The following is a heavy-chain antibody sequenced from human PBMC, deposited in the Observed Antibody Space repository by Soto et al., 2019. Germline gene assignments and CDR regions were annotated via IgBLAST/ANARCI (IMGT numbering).Heavy chain of an antibody. CDR3: ASSSLYGMDV. J-gene: IGHJ6*02. Sequence: SETLSLTCTVSGDSISTSHYYWGCIRQPPGKGLEWIGSIYKSGSTYYNPSLKSRVTMSVDTSKNQFSLKLSSVAAADTAVYYCASSSLYGMDVWGQGTTVTVSS. CDR1: GDSISTSHYY. CDR2: IYKSGST. V-gene: IGHV4-39*01.